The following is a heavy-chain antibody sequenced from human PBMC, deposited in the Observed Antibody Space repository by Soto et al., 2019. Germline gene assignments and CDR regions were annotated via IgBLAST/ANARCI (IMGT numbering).Heavy chain of an antibody. CDR2: IGGRSNNT. J-gene: IGHJ4*02. V-gene: IGHV3-23*01. Sequence: EVQLLESGGALVEPGGSLRLSCAASGFTFSKYAMTWVRQALGKGPEWVSSIGGRSNNTHYADSVKGRFATSRDNSQNPLYLQMNSLTAEDPAVYFCAKVDGSSFRTDQWGQGTLVTVSS. CDR3: AKVDGSSFRTDQ. CDR1: GFTFSKYA. D-gene: IGHD5-18*01.